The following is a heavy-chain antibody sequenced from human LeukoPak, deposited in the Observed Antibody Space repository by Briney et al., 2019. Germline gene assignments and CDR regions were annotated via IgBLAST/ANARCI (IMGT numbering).Heavy chain of an antibody. Sequence: ASVKVSYKASGGTFSSYAISWVRQAPGQGLEWMGGIIPIFGTANYAQKFQGRVTITADESTSTAYMELSSLRSEDTAVYYCARGLAAAGLNYYYYGMDVWGQGTTVTVSS. D-gene: IGHD6-13*01. CDR1: GGTFSSYA. V-gene: IGHV1-69*13. CDR2: IIPIFGTA. J-gene: IGHJ6*02. CDR3: ARGLAAAGLNYYYYGMDV.